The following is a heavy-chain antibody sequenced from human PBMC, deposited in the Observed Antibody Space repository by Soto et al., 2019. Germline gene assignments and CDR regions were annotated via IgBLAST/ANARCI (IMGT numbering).Heavy chain of an antibody. CDR2: IIPIFGTA. CDR3: ARQLVRRYCSGGSCSTDYYYGMDV. V-gene: IGHV1-69*13. Sequence: ASVKVSCKASGGTFSSYSISWVRQAPVQGLEWMGGIIPIFGTANYAQKFQGRVTITADESTSTAYMELSSLRSEDTAVYYCARQLVRRYCSGGSCSTDYYYGMDVWGQGTTVTVSS. D-gene: IGHD2-15*01. CDR1: GGTFSSYS. J-gene: IGHJ6*02.